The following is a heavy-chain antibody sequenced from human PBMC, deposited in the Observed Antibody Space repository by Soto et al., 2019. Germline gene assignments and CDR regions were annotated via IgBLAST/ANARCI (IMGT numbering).Heavy chain of an antibody. Sequence: TCTVSGGSISSYYWSWIRQPPGKGLEWIGYIYYSGSTNYNPSLKSRVTISVDTSKNQFSLKLSSVTAADTAVYYCASLYSSGWTPGTDNLYDPCGQGTLVTVSA. J-gene: IGHJ5*02. V-gene: IGHV4-59*08. CDR2: IYYSGST. CDR1: GGSISSYY. D-gene: IGHD6-19*01. CDR3: ASLYSSGWTPGTDNLYDP.